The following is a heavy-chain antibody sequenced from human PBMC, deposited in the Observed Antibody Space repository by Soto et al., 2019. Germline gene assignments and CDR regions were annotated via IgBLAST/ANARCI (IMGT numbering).Heavy chain of an antibody. J-gene: IGHJ5*02. Sequence: SVKVSCKASGGTFSSYAISWVRQAPGQGLEWMGGIIPIFGTANYAQKFQGRVTITADESTSTAYMELSSLRSEDTAVYYCARGPSYYYDSSGSAPWGQGTLVTVSS. D-gene: IGHD3-22*01. CDR1: GGTFSSYA. CDR3: ARGPSYYYDSSGSAP. V-gene: IGHV1-69*13. CDR2: IIPIFGTA.